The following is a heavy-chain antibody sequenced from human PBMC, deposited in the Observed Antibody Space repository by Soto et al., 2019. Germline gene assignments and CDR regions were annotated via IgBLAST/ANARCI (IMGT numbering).Heavy chain of an antibody. V-gene: IGHV1-69*13. D-gene: IGHD4-17*01. CDR2: IIPILGTP. Sequence: GXSVKVSDHASVGTFSRHVIRGVLQAPGQRLEWVGGIIPILGTPNYEQKFQGRVTITADESTSTSYMELNSLRSEDTAVYYCARAQADYGGNSRFPGYHYGMDVWGQGSTVTVSS. CDR1: VGTFSRHV. CDR3: ARAQADYGGNSRFPGYHYGMDV. J-gene: IGHJ6*02.